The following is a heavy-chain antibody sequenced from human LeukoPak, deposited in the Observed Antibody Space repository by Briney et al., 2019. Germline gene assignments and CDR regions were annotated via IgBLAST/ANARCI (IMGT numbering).Heavy chain of an antibody. V-gene: IGHV3-53*01. CDR2: IYSGGST. CDR1: GFTVSSNY. CDR3: ARRQTARGYYYYGMDV. J-gene: IGHJ6*02. Sequence: GGSLRLSCAASGFTVSSNYMSWVRQAPGKGLEWVSVIYSGGSTYYADSVKGRFTISRDNSKNTLYLQMNSLRAEDTAVYYCARRQTARGYYYYGMDVWGQGTTVTVSS. D-gene: IGHD3-10*01.